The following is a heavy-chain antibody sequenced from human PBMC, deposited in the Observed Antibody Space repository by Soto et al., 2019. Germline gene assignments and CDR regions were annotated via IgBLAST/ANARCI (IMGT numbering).Heavy chain of an antibody. V-gene: IGHV4-30-4*01. Sequence: SETLSLTCTVSGGSISSGDYYWSWIRQPPGKGLEWIGYIYYSGSTYYNQSLKSRVTISVDTSKNQFSLKLSSVTAADTAVYYCARDRGYYDSSGYFDAFDIWGQGTIVTGSS. CDR3: ARDRGYYDSSGYFDAFDI. CDR1: GGSISSGDYY. D-gene: IGHD3-22*01. J-gene: IGHJ3*02. CDR2: IYYSGST.